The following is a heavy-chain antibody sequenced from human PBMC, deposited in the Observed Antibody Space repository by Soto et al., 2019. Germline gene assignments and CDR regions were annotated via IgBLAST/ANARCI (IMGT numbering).Heavy chain of an antibody. CDR3: ARFLGNWYFDL. V-gene: IGHV1-69*01. CDR2: IIPIFNTL. J-gene: IGHJ2*01. Sequence: QVQLVQSGAEVKKPGSSMKLSCKASGGTFNNCGVSWVRQAPGQGLEWMGGIIPIFNTLNYAQRFLGRLTISADESATTVYMELSSLTSEDTAVYYCARFLGNWYFDLWGRGTLVTVSS. D-gene: IGHD3-16*01. CDR1: GGTFNNCG.